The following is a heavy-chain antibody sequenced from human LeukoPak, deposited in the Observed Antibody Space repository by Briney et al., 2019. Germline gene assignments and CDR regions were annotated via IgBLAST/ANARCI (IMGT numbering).Heavy chain of an antibody. CDR3: ARDPVGGSTIFDY. V-gene: IGHV6-1*01. J-gene: IGHJ4*02. CDR1: GNSVSSNSAA. D-gene: IGHD1-26*01. Sequence: SQTLSLTCAISGNSVSSNSAAWNWIRQSPSRGLEWLGRTYYRSKWYYDYAVAVKSRISINPDTSKNQFSLQLSSVTPEDTAVYYCARDPVGGSTIFDYWGQGTLVTVSS. CDR2: TYYRSKWYY.